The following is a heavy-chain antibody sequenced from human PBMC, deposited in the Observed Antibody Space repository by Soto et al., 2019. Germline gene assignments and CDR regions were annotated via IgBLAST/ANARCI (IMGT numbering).Heavy chain of an antibody. Sequence: PSETLSLTCAVSGYSISSGYYWGWLRQPPGKGLEWIGSIYNSGSTYDNPSLKSRVTMSVDTSKNQFSLKLTSVTAADTAVYYCARHIRGAVTMNWFDPWGQGTLVTVSS. CDR3: ARHIRGAVTMNWFDP. J-gene: IGHJ5*02. CDR2: IYNSGST. V-gene: IGHV4-38-2*01. D-gene: IGHD4-17*01. CDR1: GYSISSGYY.